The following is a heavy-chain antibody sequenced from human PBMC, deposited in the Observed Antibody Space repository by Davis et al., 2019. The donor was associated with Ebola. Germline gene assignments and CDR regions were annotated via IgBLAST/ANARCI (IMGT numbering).Heavy chain of an antibody. V-gene: IGHV5-51*01. D-gene: IGHD6-6*01. CDR2: IYPDDSDT. CDR1: GYSFTSYW. Sequence: PGGSLRLSCKGSGYSFTSYWIGWVRQMPGKGLEWMGIIYPDDSDTRYSPSFQGQVTISADKSISTAYLQWSSLKASDTAMYYCARHGIAARPRYYYYGMDVWGQGTTVTVSS. J-gene: IGHJ6*02. CDR3: ARHGIAARPRYYYYGMDV.